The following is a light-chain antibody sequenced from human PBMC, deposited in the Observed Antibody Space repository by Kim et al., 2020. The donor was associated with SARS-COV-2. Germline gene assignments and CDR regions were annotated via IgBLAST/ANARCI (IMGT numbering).Light chain of an antibody. J-gene: IGKJ1*01. V-gene: IGKV1-17*01. CDR2: AAS. CDR1: QGIRSD. CDR3: LQHTTYPRT. Sequence: ASVGDRVTITCRASQGIRSDLGWYQQRPGKAPKLLIYAASSLQSGVPSRFSGSGSGTDFTLTISSLQPEDFATYYCLQHTTYPRTFGQGTKVDIK.